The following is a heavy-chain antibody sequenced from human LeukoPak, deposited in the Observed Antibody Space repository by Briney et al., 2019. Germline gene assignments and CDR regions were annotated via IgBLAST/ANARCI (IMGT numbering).Heavy chain of an antibody. D-gene: IGHD3-10*01. V-gene: IGHV4-59*08. J-gene: IGHJ5*02. CDR3: ARRVFSGSGSYYNWFDP. CDR2: IYYSGST. Sequence: SETLSLTCTVSGGSINSYYWSWIRQPPGKGLEWIGYIYYSGSTNYNPSLKSRVTISVDTSKNQFSLKLSSVTAADTAVYYCARRVFSGSGSYYNWFDPWGQGTLVTVSS. CDR1: GGSINSYY.